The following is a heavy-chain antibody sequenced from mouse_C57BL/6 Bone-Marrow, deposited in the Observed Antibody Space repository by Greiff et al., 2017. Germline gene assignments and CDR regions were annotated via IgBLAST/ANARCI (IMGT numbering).Heavy chain of an antibody. J-gene: IGHJ4*01. CDR3: AREGYGSRRAYYAMVY. D-gene: IGHD1-1*01. CDR1: GYAFSSSW. V-gene: IGHV1-82*01. CDR2: IYPGDGDT. Sequence: VQVVESGPELVKPGASVKISCKASGYAFSSSWMNWVKQRPGQGLEWIGRIYPGDGDTNYNGKFKGKATLTADKSSSTASMQLSSLTSEDSAVYFCAREGYGSRRAYYAMVYWGQGTSVTVSS.